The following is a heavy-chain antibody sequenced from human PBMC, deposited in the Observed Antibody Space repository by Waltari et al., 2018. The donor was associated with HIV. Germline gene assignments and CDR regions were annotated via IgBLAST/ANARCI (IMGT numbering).Heavy chain of an antibody. V-gene: IGHV3-11*04. CDR3: ARDSGGPYYDSSGYYYVHGMDV. CDR1: GFTFSDYY. Sequence: SCAASGFTFSDYYLTWIRQTPGKGLEWVSYISSSGTGRIAYYGDSVKGRFTISRDNAKNSLYLQMNSLRVDDTAVYYCARDSGGPYYDSSGYYYVHGMDVWGQGTTVTVSS. D-gene: IGHD3-22*01. J-gene: IGHJ6*02. CDR2: ISSSGTGRIA.